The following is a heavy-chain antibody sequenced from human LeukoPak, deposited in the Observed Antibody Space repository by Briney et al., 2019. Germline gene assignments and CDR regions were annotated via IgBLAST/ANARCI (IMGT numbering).Heavy chain of an antibody. CDR2: INHSGST. CDR3: ARRITGTTSDSFDY. Sequence: SETLSLTCAVYGGSFSGYYWSWIRQPPGKGLEWIGEINHSGSTNYNPSLKSRVTISLDTSKNQFSLKVTSVTAADTAVYYCARRITGTTSDSFDYWGQGNVVTVSS. D-gene: IGHD1-20*01. CDR1: GGSFSGYY. V-gene: IGHV4-34*01. J-gene: IGHJ4*02.